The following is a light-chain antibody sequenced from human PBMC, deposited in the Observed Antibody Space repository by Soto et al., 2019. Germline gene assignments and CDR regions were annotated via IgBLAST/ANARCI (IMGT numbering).Light chain of an antibody. CDR1: SSDVGGYNY. J-gene: IGLJ3*02. CDR3: SSYTSSSTLNWV. Sequence: QSALTQPASVSGSPGQSITISCTGTSSDVGGYNYVSWYQQHPGKAPKLMIYDVSNRPLGVSNRFSGSKSGNMASLTISGLQAEDEADYYCSSYTSSSTLNWVFGGGTQLTVL. CDR2: DVS. V-gene: IGLV2-14*01.